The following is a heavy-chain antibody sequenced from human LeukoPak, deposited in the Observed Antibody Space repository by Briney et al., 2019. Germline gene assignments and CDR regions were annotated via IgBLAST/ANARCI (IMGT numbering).Heavy chain of an antibody. V-gene: IGHV3-23*01. D-gene: IGHD2-2*01. CDR1: GFTFSSYA. CDR2: ISGSGEST. CDR3: AKDQKWGPADYYFDS. Sequence: PGGSLRLSCAASGFTFSSYAMSWVRQAPGKGLEWVSSISGSGESTYYVDSVKGRFAISRDNSKNTLDLQMNSLRAEDTAVYYCAKDQKWGPADYYFDSWGQGTLVTVSS. J-gene: IGHJ4*02.